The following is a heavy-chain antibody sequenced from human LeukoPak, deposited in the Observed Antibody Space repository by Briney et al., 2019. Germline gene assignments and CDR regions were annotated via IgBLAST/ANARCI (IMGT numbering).Heavy chain of an antibody. CDR3: ARDTGPGDAFDI. Sequence: SETLSLTCTVSGGSISSYYWSWIRQPPGKGLEWIGSIYYSGSSYYNPSLKSRVTISVDTSKNQFSLKLSSVTAADTAVYYCARDTGPGDAFDIWGQGTMVTVSS. CDR1: GGSISSYY. V-gene: IGHV4-59*05. CDR2: IYYSGSS. J-gene: IGHJ3*02. D-gene: IGHD7-27*01.